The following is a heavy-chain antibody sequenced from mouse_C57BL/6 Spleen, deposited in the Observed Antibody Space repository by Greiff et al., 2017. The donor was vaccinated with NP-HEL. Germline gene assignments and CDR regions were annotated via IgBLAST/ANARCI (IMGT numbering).Heavy chain of an antibody. J-gene: IGHJ4*01. CDR1: GYAFSSSW. Sequence: VQLQQSGPELVKPGASVKISCKASGYAFSSSWMNWVKQRPGKGLEWIGRIYPGDGDTNYNGKFKGKATLTADKSSSTAYMQLSSLTSEDSAVYFCARFPNVLSAMDYWGQGTSVTVSS. CDR3: ARFPNVLSAMDY. CDR2: IYPGDGDT. V-gene: IGHV1-82*01.